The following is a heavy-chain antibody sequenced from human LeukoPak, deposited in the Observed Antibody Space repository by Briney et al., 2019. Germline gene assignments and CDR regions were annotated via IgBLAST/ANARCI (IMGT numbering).Heavy chain of an antibody. D-gene: IGHD6-13*01. V-gene: IGHV3-21*04. CDR2: ISSSSSYI. CDR3: ARGGRGIAHLLGYY. Sequence: AGGSLRLSCAASGFTFSSYSMNWVRQAPGKGLEWVSSISSSSSYIYYADSVKGRFTISRDNAKNSLYLQMNSLRAEDTAVYYCARGGRGIAHLLGYYWGQGTLVTVSS. J-gene: IGHJ4*02. CDR1: GFTFSSYS.